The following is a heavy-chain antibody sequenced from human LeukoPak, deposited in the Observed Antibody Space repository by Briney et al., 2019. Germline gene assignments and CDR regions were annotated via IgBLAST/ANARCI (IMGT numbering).Heavy chain of an antibody. CDR2: IYYSGST. J-gene: IGHJ4*02. CDR3: ARLQRSGYYDPSYYFDY. V-gene: IGHV4-39*01. CDR1: GGSISSSSYY. Sequence: TSETLSLTCTVSGGSISSSSYYWGWIRQPPGKGLEWIGSIYYSGSTYYNPSLKSRVTISVDTSKNQFSLKLSSVTAADTAVYYCARLQRSGYYDPSYYFDYWGQGTLVTVSS. D-gene: IGHD3-3*01.